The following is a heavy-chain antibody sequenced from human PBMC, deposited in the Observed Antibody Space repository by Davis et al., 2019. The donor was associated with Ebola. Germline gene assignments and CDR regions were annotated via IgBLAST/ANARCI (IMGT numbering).Heavy chain of an antibody. J-gene: IGHJ6*02. D-gene: IGHD3-10*01. CDR2: MNPNSGNT. Sequence: ASVKVSCKASGYTFTSYDINWVRQATGQGLEWMGWMNPNSGNTGYAQKFQGRVTMTRNTSISTAYMELSSLRSEDTAVYYCASLGSLVYDYYYYGMDVWGQGTTVTVSS. CDR1: GYTFTSYD. CDR3: ASLGSLVYDYYYYGMDV. V-gene: IGHV1-8*01.